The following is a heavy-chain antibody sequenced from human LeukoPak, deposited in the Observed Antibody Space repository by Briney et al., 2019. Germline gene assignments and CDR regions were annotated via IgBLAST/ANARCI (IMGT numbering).Heavy chain of an antibody. CDR2: FDPEDGET. CDR1: GYTLTELS. CDR3: AKGIGSNYGAYFDWFDP. Sequence: ASVKVSCKVSGYTLTELSMHWVRQAPGKGLEWMGGFDPEDGETIYAQKFQGRVTMTEDTSTDTAYMELSSLRSEDTAVYYCAKGIGSNYGAYFDWFDPWGQGTLVTVSS. D-gene: IGHD4-11*01. V-gene: IGHV1-24*01. J-gene: IGHJ5*02.